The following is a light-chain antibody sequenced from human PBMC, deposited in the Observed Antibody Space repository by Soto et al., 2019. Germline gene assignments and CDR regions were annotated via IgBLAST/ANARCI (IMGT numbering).Light chain of an antibody. V-gene: IGKV1-33*01. Sequence: DIQMTQSPSSLSASVGDRVIISCQASQDISNYLHWYQQKPGKAPKLLISDASKLEAGVPSRFNGRGSGTEFTVTISSLQPEDIATYYCQQYDSLPLSFGPGTKVDI. J-gene: IGKJ3*01. CDR1: QDISNY. CDR3: QQYDSLPLS. CDR2: DAS.